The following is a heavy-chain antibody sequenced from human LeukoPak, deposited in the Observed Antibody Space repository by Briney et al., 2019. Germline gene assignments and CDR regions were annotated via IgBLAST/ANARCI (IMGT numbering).Heavy chain of an antibody. V-gene: IGHV3-23*01. Sequence: GGSLRLSCAASGFTFSSYAMSWVRQAPGKGLEWVLAISGVGGNTYYADSVKGRFTTSRDNSKNTLYLQMNSLRAEDTAIYYCAKDWYGQAAGQLDYWGQGTLVSVSS. J-gene: IGHJ4*02. CDR1: GFTFSSYA. D-gene: IGHD6-13*01. CDR2: ISGVGGNT. CDR3: AKDWYGQAAGQLDY.